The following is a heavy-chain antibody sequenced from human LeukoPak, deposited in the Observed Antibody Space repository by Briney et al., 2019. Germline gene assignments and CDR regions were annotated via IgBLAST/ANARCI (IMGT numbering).Heavy chain of an antibody. CDR2: IRNKAHSYTT. CDR3: ARAYSSSWYEDFDL. CDR1: GFAFSDSY. Sequence: GGSLRLSCGASGFAFSDSYMDWVRQAPGKGLQWVGRIRNKAHSYTTDYASSVKGRFTISRDDSKNSLFLQMNTLKTEDTAVYYCARAYSSSWYEDFDLWGRGTLVTVSS. V-gene: IGHV3-72*01. D-gene: IGHD6-13*01. J-gene: IGHJ2*01.